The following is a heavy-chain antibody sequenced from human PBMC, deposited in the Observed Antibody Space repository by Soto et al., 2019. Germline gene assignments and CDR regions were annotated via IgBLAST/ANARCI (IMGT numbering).Heavy chain of an antibody. J-gene: IGHJ4*02. Sequence: GGSLRLSCAVSGFTFNSNDMTWVRQAPGKGLEWVSTISSSGAFTYHADSVRGRLTISRDNSRNTVYLQMNSLRAEDTAVYYCVKHQVSLVRGISPFDYWGQGALVTVSS. V-gene: IGHV3-23*01. CDR2: ISSSGAFT. CDR3: VKHQVSLVRGISPFDY. CDR1: GFTFNSND. D-gene: IGHD3-10*01.